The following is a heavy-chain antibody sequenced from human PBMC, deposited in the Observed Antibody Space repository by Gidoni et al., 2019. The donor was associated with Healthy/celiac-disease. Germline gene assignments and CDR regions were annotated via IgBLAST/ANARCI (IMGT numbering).Heavy chain of an antibody. V-gene: IGHV3-33*08. J-gene: IGHJ4*02. CDR1: GFTFSSYG. D-gene: IGHD3-3*01. CDR3: ARGPFWSGSGDYFDY. Sequence: QVQLVESGGGVVQPGRSLRLSCAASGFTFSSYGMHWVRQAPGKGLEWVAVIWYDGSNKYYADSVKGRFTISRDNSKNTLYLQMNSLRAEDTAVYYCARGPFWSGSGDYFDYWGQGTLVTVSS. CDR2: IWYDGSNK.